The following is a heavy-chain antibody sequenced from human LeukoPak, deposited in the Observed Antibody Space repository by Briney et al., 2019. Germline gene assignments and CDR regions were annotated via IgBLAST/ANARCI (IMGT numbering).Heavy chain of an antibody. Sequence: SSETLSLTCTVSGGSISSSGYYWGWIRQPPGKGLEWIASIYYSGSTYYNPSLKSRVTISVDTSKNQFSLKLSSVTAADTAVYYCARRSSSWYYFDYWGQGTLVTVSS. V-gene: IGHV4-39*01. CDR3: ARRSSSWYYFDY. J-gene: IGHJ4*02. D-gene: IGHD6-13*01. CDR2: IYYSGST. CDR1: GGSISSSGYY.